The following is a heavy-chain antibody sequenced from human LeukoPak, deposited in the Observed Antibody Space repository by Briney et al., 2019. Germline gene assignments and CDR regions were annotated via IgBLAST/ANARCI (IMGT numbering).Heavy chain of an antibody. V-gene: IGHV3-74*01. J-gene: IGHJ3*02. D-gene: IGHD3-3*01. CDR2: IDSDGSSR. Sequence: AGGPLRLSCVASGFTFSNYWMNWVRQAPGKGLVWVSRIDSDGSSRSYTDAVKGRFTISRDNAKNTLYLQMNSLRGEDTAVYYCARGLTVFGVVNDAFDIWGQGTMVTVSS. CDR3: ARGLTVFGVVNDAFDI. CDR1: GFTFSNYW.